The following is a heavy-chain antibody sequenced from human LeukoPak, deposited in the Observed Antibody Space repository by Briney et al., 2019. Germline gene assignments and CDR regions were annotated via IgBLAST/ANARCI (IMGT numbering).Heavy chain of an antibody. D-gene: IGHD3-16*01. CDR1: GFTFSSYA. Sequence: PGGSLRLSCAASGFTFSSYAMHWVRQAPGKGLEYVPAISSNGGSTYYANSVKGRFTISRDNSKNTLYLQMGSLRAEDMAVYYCARDSGLAFDIWGQGTMVTVSS. CDR2: ISSNGGST. CDR3: ARDSGLAFDI. V-gene: IGHV3-64*01. J-gene: IGHJ3*02.